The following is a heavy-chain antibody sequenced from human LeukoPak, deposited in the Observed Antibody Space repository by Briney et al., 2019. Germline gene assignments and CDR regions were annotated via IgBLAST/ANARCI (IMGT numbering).Heavy chain of an antibody. CDR3: ASSYDSSGYSVID. V-gene: IGHV1-69*05. CDR1: GGTFSSYA. Sequence: SVKVSCKASGGTFSSYAISWVRQAPGQGLEWMGGIIPIFGAANYAQKFQGRVTFTTDESTSTAYMELSSLRSEDTAVYYCASSYDSSGYSVIDWGQGTLVTVSS. CDR2: IIPIFGAA. D-gene: IGHD3-22*01. J-gene: IGHJ4*02.